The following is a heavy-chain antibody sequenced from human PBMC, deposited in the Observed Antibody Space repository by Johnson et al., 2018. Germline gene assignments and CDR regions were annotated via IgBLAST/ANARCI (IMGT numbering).Heavy chain of an antibody. V-gene: IGHV3-9*01. CDR1: GFTFGDYA. CDR2: ISWNSGSI. Sequence: VQLVESGGGLVQPGRSLRLSCTASGFTFGDYAMHWVRQAPGKGLEWVSGISWNSGSIGYADSVKGRFTISRDNAKNSLYLQMNSLGAEDTALYYCARSVEAVDYYYYYMDVWGKGTTVTVSS. J-gene: IGHJ6*03. CDR3: ARSVEAVDYYYYYMDV. D-gene: IGHD6-19*01.